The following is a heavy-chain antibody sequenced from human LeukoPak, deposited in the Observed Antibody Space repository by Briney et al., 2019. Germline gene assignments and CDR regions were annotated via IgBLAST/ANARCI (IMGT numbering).Heavy chain of an antibody. Sequence: GGSLRLSCAASGFTFSSCAMSWVRQAPGKGLEWVSAISGSGGSTYYADSVKGRFTISRDNSKNTLYLQMNSLRAEGTAVYYCASSTIFGVVIRIVGAFDIWGQGTMVTVSS. CDR3: ASSTIFGVVIRIVGAFDI. CDR1: GFTFSSCA. V-gene: IGHV3-23*01. CDR2: ISGSGGST. D-gene: IGHD3-3*01. J-gene: IGHJ3*02.